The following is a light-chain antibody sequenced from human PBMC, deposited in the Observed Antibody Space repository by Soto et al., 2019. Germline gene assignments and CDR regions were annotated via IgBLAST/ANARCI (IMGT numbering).Light chain of an antibody. CDR2: GAS. J-gene: IGKJ1*01. CDR1: QSVSSN. V-gene: IGKV3-20*01. CDR3: QQYDGSPRT. Sequence: DIVLTQTPGTLSLSPGDRATLSCRASQSVSSNLAWYQQKPGQAPRLLIYGASNRATGIPDRFSGSGSGTEFTLSISRLEPEDFAMYYCQQYDGSPRTFGQGTKVDIK.